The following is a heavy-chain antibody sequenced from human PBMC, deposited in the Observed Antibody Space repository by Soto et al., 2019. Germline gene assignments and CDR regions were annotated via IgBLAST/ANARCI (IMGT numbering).Heavy chain of an antibody. Sequence: SETLSLTCTVSGGSISSSSYYWGWIRQPPGKGLEWIGSIYYSGSTYYNPSLKSRVTISVDTSKNQFSLKLSSVTAADTAVYYCARHGGAMVHSYYYYYYMDVWGKGTTVTVSS. J-gene: IGHJ6*03. CDR1: GGSISSSSYY. CDR3: ARHGGAMVHSYYYYYYMDV. D-gene: IGHD5-18*01. V-gene: IGHV4-39*01. CDR2: IYYSGST.